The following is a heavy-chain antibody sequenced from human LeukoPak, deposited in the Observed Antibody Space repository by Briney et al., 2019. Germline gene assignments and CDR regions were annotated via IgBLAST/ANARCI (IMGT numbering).Heavy chain of an antibody. V-gene: IGHV1-2*02. Sequence: ASVNVSSAVSGYTFTGYYMHWVRQAPGQGHEWMGWINPNSGGTNYAQKFQGRVTINRDTSISAAYMELSRLRSDDTAVYYCARERTGARPFDYWGQGTLVTVSS. CDR1: GYTFTGYY. CDR2: INPNSGGT. D-gene: IGHD1-14*01. CDR3: ARERTGARPFDY. J-gene: IGHJ4*02.